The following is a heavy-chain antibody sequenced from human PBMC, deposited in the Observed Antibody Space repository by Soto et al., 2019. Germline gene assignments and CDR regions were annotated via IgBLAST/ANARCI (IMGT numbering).Heavy chain of an antibody. J-gene: IGHJ4*02. CDR2: IYYSGST. D-gene: IGHD4-17*01. CDR1: GDSMNNYY. V-gene: IGHV4-59*01. Sequence: QVQLQESGPGLVKPSETLSLTCTVSGDSMNNYYWSWIRQPPGKGLEWIGYIYYSGSTNYNPSLKSRVTLSVATSKSQFSLRLSSVTAAATAVYYCARRLDYGDPRAFDLWGQGTLVTVSS. CDR3: ARRLDYGDPRAFDL.